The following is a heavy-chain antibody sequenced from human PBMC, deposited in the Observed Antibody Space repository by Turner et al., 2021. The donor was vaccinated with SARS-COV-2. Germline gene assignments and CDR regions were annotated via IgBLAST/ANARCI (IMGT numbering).Heavy chain of an antibody. CDR3: ATREYSSGHFDY. V-gene: IGHV4-4*02. CDR2: IYYSGDT. CDR1: GVSITSHTW. J-gene: IGHJ4*02. D-gene: IGHD5-18*01. Sequence: QVQLQESGPGLVKPSGTLSLTCAVSGVSITSHTWWTWVRQPPGKGLEWIGSIYYSGDTFYNPSLKSRVTISMDTSKNQFSLRLTSVTAADTAVYYCATREYSSGHFDYWGQGTLVTVSS.